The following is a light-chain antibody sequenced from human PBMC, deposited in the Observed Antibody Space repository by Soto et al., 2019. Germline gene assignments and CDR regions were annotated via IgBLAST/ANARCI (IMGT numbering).Light chain of an antibody. CDR2: DAS. CDR1: QSVSSY. J-gene: IGKJ2*01. CDR3: QQRSNWPPENT. V-gene: IGKV3-11*01. Sequence: EIVLTQSPATLSLSPGERATLSCRASQSVSSYLAWYQHKPGQAPRLLIYDASNRATGIPARFSGSGSGTDFTLTISSLEPEDFAVYYCQQRSNWPPENTFGQGTKLEIK.